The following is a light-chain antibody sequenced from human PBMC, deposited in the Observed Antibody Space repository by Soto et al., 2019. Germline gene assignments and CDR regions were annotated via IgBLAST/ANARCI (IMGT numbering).Light chain of an antibody. CDR1: QSVSSSY. V-gene: IGKV3-15*01. Sequence: EIVLTQSPGTLSLSPWERATLSCRASQSVSSSYLAWYQQKPGQAPRLLIYGASTRATGIPARFSGSGSGTEFTLTISSLQSEDFAVYYCQQYNNWWTFGQGTKVDI. J-gene: IGKJ1*01. CDR2: GAS. CDR3: QQYNNWWT.